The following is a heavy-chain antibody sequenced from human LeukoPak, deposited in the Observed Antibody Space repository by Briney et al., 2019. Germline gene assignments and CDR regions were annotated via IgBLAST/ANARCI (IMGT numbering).Heavy chain of an antibody. Sequence: GESLKISCRGSGYSFTSYWIGWVRQMPGKGLEWMGIIYPSDSDTRYSPSFQGQGTISADKSISTAYLQWSSLKASDTAMYYCARVDYYDSSGFNYSGYWGQGTLVTVSS. CDR2: IYPSDSDT. CDR1: GYSFTSYW. J-gene: IGHJ4*02. D-gene: IGHD3-22*01. V-gene: IGHV5-51*01. CDR3: ARVDYYDSSGFNYSGY.